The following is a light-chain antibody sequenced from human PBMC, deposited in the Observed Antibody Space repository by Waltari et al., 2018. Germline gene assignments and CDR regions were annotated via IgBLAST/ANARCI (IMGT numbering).Light chain of an antibody. CDR2: KAS. J-gene: IGKJ1*01. V-gene: IGKV1-39*01. CDR3: QHNYGTPWT. CDR1: ENVNNY. Sequence: DIQMTQSPSSLSASVGDRVTITCRASENVNNYLNWYQQKPGKAPKLLIYKASTLQSGVPSRFSDSGSGTDYTFTISSLQSEDVATYYCQHNYGTPWTFGQGTKVEIK.